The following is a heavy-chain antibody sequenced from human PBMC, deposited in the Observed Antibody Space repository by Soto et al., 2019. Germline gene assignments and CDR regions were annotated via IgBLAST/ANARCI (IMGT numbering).Heavy chain of an antibody. CDR2: IYYSGST. Sequence: PSETLSLTCTVSGGSISSSSYYWGWIRQPPGKGLEWIGSIYYSGSTYYNPSLKSRVTISVDTSKNQFSLKLSSVTAADTAVYYCARRGRGSSWYVDRVYWGQGTLVTVSS. J-gene: IGHJ4*02. D-gene: IGHD6-13*01. V-gene: IGHV4-39*01. CDR3: ARRGRGSSWYVDRVY. CDR1: GGSISSSSYY.